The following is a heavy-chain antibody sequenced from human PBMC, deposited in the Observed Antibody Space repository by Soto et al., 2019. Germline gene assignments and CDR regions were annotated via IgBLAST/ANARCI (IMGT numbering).Heavy chain of an antibody. CDR2: IYYSGST. J-gene: IGHJ5*02. CDR1: GGSISSGDYY. CDR3: ARVEGGIYYDSSGSVNWFDP. Sequence: SETLSLTCTVSGGSISSGDYYWSWIRQPPGKGLEWIGYIYYSGSTYYNPSLKSRVTISVDTSKNQFSLKLSSVTAADTAVYYCARVEGGIYYDSSGSVNWFDPWGQGTLVTVSS. D-gene: IGHD3-22*01. V-gene: IGHV4-30-4*01.